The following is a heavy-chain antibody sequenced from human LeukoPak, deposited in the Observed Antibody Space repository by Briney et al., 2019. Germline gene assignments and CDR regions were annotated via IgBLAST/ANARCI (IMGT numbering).Heavy chain of an antibody. V-gene: IGHV3-23*01. CDR1: GFTFSSYW. CDR3: AKEGTTDGNKAFDY. CDR2: IGNDGVPT. J-gene: IGHJ4*02. D-gene: IGHD4-11*01. Sequence: GGSLRLSCAASGFTFSSYWMHWVRHTPGEGLEWVSVIGNDGVPTFYADSVKGRFTISRDNSKNTLYLQMNGLRAEDTAIYYCAKEGTTDGNKAFDYWGQGTPVIVSS.